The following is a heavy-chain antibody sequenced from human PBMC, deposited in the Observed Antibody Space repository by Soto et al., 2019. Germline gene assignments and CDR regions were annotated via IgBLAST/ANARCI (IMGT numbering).Heavy chain of an antibody. V-gene: IGHV3-30*18. D-gene: IGHD1-1*01. CDR3: AKQRLNLPTD. Sequence: QVQLVESGGGVVQPGRSLRLSCAASGFTFSSYGMHWARQAPGKGLEWVAVISYDGGNKYYADSVKGRFTISRDNSKNKLYLKMNSLRAEDTAVYYCAKQRLNLPTDWGQGTLVTVSS. CDR1: GFTFSSYG. J-gene: IGHJ4*02. CDR2: ISYDGGNK.